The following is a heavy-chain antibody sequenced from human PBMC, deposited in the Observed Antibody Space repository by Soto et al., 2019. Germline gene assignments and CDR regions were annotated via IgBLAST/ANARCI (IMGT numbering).Heavy chain of an antibody. D-gene: IGHD4-17*01. CDR2: ISGDGTTT. J-gene: IGHJ4*02. Sequence: RGPLRLSNAASGAPLNTLAMVSVRQTPAKRREWVAIISGDGTTTVYLASVKGRFSISRDNSRNMLFLQMNSLRADDTAMYYCGSASTPPEYWGQGTQVTVSS. V-gene: IGHV3-23*01. CDR1: GAPLNTLA. CDR3: GSASTPPEY.